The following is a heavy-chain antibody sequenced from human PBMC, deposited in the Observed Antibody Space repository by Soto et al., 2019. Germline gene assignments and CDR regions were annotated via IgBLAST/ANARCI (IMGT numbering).Heavy chain of an antibody. J-gene: IGHJ5*02. V-gene: IGHV3-21*01. Sequence: EVQLVESGGGLGKPGGSLRLSCAASGFSFSNYGMNWVRQAPGKGLEWVSSISSSSSYISYADSVKGRFTISRDNAKNSVYLQMNSLRAEDTAVYYCARSDCTSTSCYVVWFDPWGQGTLVTVSS. CDR1: GFSFSNYG. CDR2: ISSSSSYI. CDR3: ARSDCTSTSCYVVWFDP. D-gene: IGHD2-2*01.